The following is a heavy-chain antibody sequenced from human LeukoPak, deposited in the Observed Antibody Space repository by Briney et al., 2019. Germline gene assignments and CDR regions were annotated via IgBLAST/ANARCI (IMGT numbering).Heavy chain of an antibody. Sequence: SETLSLTCTVSGGSISSSSYYWGWIRQPPGKGLEWIGSIYYSGSTYYNPSLKSRVTISVDTSKNQFSLKLSSVTAADTAVYYCARGLIAAAPGYWGQGTLVTVSS. V-gene: IGHV4-39*07. CDR2: IYYSGST. CDR1: GGSISSSSYY. D-gene: IGHD6-13*01. J-gene: IGHJ4*02. CDR3: ARGLIAAAPGY.